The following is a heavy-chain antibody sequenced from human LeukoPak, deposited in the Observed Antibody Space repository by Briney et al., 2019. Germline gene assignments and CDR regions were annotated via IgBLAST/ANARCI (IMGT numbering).Heavy chain of an antibody. CDR3: ANRFAAATGY. D-gene: IGHD2-15*01. J-gene: IGHJ4*02. Sequence: GGSLRLSCAASGFTFSSYSMSWVRQAPGRGLEWVSSISSSSSYIYYADSVKGRFTISRDSAKNSLYLQMNSLRAEDTAVYYCANRFAAATGYWGQGTLVTVSS. V-gene: IGHV3-21*04. CDR1: GFTFSSYS. CDR2: ISSSSSYI.